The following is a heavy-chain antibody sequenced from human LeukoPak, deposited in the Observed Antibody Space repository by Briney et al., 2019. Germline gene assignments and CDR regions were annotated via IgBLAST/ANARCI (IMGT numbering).Heavy chain of an antibody. CDR1: GGSFSAYY. V-gene: IGHV4-34*01. CDR3: ARGPRVWGSYRYYAFDI. D-gene: IGHD3-16*02. CDR2: INHSGTT. Sequence: SETLSLTCAVYGGSFSAYYWSWIRQPPGKGLEWIGEINHSGTTNYNPSLKSRVTISVDTSKTQFSLKLGSVTAADTAVYYCARGPRVWGSYRYYAFDIWGLGTMVTVSS. J-gene: IGHJ3*02.